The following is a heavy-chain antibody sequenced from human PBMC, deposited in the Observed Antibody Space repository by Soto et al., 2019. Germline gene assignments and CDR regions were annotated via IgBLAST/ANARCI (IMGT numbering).Heavy chain of an antibody. CDR1: GYTFTSYY. Sequence: ASVKVSCKASGYTFTSYYMHWVRQAPGQGLEWMGIINPSGGSTGYAQKFQGRVTMTRDTSTSTVYMELSSLRSEDTAVYYCARSGDSSGYFHSTPFDYWGQGTLVTVSS. CDR3: ARSGDSSGYFHSTPFDY. J-gene: IGHJ4*02. D-gene: IGHD3-22*01. CDR2: INPSGGST. V-gene: IGHV1-46*01.